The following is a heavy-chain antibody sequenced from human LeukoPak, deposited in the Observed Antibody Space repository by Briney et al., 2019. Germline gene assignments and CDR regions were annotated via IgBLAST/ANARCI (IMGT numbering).Heavy chain of an antibody. V-gene: IGHV1-18*01. CDR3: ARDLAGIVGVTAWFDP. D-gene: IGHD1-26*01. J-gene: IGHJ5*02. CDR1: AYTFTSYA. Sequence: ASVKVSCKASAYTFTSYAISWMRQAPGQGLEWMGWISVYNGNTNYAQELQGRVTMTTDTSTNTAYMELRSLRFDDTAVYYCARDLAGIVGVTAWFDPWGQGALVTVSS. CDR2: ISVYNGNT.